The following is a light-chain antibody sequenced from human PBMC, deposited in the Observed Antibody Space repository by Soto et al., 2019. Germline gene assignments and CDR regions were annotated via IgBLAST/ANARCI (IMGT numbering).Light chain of an antibody. J-gene: IGKJ5*01. V-gene: IGKV3-15*01. CDR1: QSVSSN. Sequence: IGMEKTPSTLSVSPEERATLSCRASQSVSSNLAWYQQKPGQAPRLLIYGASTRATGIPARFSGSGSGTEFTLTISRRKSEDFAVYYCQQHNNLMWTFAQGTRLEIK. CDR3: QQHNNLMWT. CDR2: GAS.